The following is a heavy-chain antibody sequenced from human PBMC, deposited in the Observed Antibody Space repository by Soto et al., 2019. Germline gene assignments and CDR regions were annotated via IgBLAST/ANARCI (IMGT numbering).Heavy chain of an antibody. V-gene: IGHV3-21*06. Sequence: AGGSLRLSCAASGFTFTSYSMNWVRQAPGKGLEWISYISSTTNYIYYGDSMKGRFTISRDNGKNSLYLEIHSLRAEDTAEYYCARESEDLTSNFDYWGQGTLVTVSS. CDR1: GFTFTSYS. J-gene: IGHJ4*02. CDR2: ISSTTNYI. CDR3: ARESEDLTSNFDY.